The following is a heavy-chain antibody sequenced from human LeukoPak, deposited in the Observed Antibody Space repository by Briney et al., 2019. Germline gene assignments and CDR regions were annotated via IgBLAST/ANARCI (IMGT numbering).Heavy chain of an antibody. CDR2: IYYNGST. D-gene: IGHD3-16*01. V-gene: IGHV4-59*12. CDR1: GGYISSYY. J-gene: IGHJ4*02. Sequence: SETLSLTCTVSGGYISSYYWSWIRQPPGKGLEWIGYIYYNGSTKYNPSLKSRVTISVDTSKNQFSLKLSSVTAADTAVYYCARDRSLGIIDYRGQGTLVTVSS. CDR3: ARDRSLGIIDY.